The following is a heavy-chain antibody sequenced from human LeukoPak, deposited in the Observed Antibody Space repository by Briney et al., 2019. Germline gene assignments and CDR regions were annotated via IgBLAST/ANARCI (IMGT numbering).Heavy chain of an antibody. CDR1: GFTFSSSV. CDR3: AREGHSSGHCGAFDI. CDR2: ISSDGNSE. D-gene: IGHD3-22*01. J-gene: IGHJ3*02. Sequence: GGSLRLSRAASGFTFSSSVMHWVRQAPGKRLEWMAGISSDGNSEHFVDPVKGRLTISRDNSNNTLYLQMNSLGLEDTAVYYCAREGHSSGHCGAFDIWGQGTMITVSS. V-gene: IGHV3-30*03.